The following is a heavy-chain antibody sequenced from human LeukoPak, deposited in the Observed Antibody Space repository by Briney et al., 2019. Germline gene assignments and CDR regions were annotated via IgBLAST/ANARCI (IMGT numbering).Heavy chain of an antibody. Sequence: PSETLSLTCSVSGDSISTSGYYWSWIRQSPGKGLEWIGYIYHSGPTTYNPSLESRLTISIDISKNQFSLNMSSVTAADTAVYYCARGIYDILTGYYYHPWGQGTLVTVSS. J-gene: IGHJ5*02. CDR3: ARGIYDILTGYYYHP. CDR1: GDSISTSGYY. V-gene: IGHV4-30-2*06. CDR2: IYHSGPT. D-gene: IGHD3-9*01.